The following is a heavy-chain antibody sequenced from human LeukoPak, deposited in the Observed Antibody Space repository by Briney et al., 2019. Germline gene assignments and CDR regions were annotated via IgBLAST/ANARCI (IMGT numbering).Heavy chain of an antibody. CDR2: VHYSGTT. D-gene: IGHD4-11*01. J-gene: IGHJ2*01. V-gene: IGHV4-59*01. CDR3: ARDSSGYSSSWYFDL. Sequence: SETLSLTCTVSGGSITSYYWSWIRQTPGKGLEWIGYVHYSGTTSYNPSLKSRVTISADMSKDQFSLKLSSVTAADTAVYYCARDSSGYSSSWYFDLWGRGTLVTVSS. CDR1: GGSITSYY.